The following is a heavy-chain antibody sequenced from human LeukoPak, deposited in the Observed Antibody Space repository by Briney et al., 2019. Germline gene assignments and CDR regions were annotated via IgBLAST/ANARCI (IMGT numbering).Heavy chain of an antibody. CDR3: AKSSWVGATSYYFDY. CDR2: ISGSGGST. V-gene: IGHV3-23*01. D-gene: IGHD1-26*01. CDR1: GFTFSSYA. J-gene: IGHJ4*02. Sequence: GGSLRLSCAASGFTFSSYAMSWVRQAPGKGLEWVSAISGSGGSTYYANSVKGRFTISRDNSKNTLYLQMNSLRAEDTAVYYCAKSSWVGATSYYFDYWGQGTLVTVSS.